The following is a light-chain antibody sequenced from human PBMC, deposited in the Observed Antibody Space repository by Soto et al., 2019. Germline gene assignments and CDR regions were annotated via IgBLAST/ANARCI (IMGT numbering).Light chain of an antibody. CDR2: GAS. CDR3: QQYNNWPVT. CDR1: QSVSSN. J-gene: IGKJ3*01. V-gene: IGKV3-15*01. Sequence: EIVMTQSPATLSVSPGERATLSCRASQSVSSNLAWYQQKPGQAPRLLIYGASTRATGIPARFSGSGSGTEFTLTISSLQSEDFAVYDCQQYNNWPVTFGPGTKVDIK.